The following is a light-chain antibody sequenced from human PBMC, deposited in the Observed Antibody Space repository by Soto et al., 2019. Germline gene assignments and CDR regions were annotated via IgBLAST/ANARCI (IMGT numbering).Light chain of an antibody. J-gene: IGLJ3*02. CDR2: ENS. CDR3: QVWDISSDHWV. Sequence: SYELAQPPSVSVAPGQTARISCGGNNIGSKSVHWYQQKPGQAPVLVVYENSDRPSGIPERFSGSNSGNTATLAISRVEAGDEADYYCQVWDISSDHWVFGGGTKLTVL. CDR1: NIGSKS. V-gene: IGLV3-21*02.